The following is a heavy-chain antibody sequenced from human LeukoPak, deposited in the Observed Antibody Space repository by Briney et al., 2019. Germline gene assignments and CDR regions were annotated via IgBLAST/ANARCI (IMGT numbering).Heavy chain of an antibody. CDR2: ITNGGSTI. CDR3: ARSIGLTGGGVDV. D-gene: IGHD3-9*01. CDR1: GFTFSEYN. V-gene: IGHV3-11*01. J-gene: IGHJ6*02. Sequence: GGSLRLSCAASGFTFSEYNMNWVRQAPGKWLEWVSYITNGGSTIHHADSVKGRFTISRDNAKKTLYLQMNSLRAEDTAVYYCARSIGLTGGGVDVWGQGTTVTVSS.